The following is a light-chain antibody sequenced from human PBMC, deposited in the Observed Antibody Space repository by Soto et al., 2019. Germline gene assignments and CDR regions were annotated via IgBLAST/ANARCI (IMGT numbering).Light chain of an antibody. CDR2: SND. J-gene: IGLJ3*02. Sequence: QTVVTQPPSASGTPGQRVSISCSGSSSNIGRNTVNWYQQLPGTAPKVLIYSNDQRPSGVPDRFSGSKSGTSASLAISGLQSEDEADYYCAAWDDSLNGQRVFGGGTKLTVL. V-gene: IGLV1-44*01. CDR1: SSNIGRNT. CDR3: AAWDDSLNGQRV.